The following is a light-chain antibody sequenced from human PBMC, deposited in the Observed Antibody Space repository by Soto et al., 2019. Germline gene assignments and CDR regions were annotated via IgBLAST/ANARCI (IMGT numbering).Light chain of an antibody. CDR3: QQYNNWPPYS. Sequence: IRMTQSPATLSVSPGESATLSCRASQSVGTNLAWYQQRPGQAPRVLIHSASTRATRIPARFSGSGSGTEFTLTISSLQSEDFAIYYCQQYNNWPPYSFGQGTKLENK. J-gene: IGKJ2*01. CDR1: QSVGTN. CDR2: SAS. V-gene: IGKV3-15*01.